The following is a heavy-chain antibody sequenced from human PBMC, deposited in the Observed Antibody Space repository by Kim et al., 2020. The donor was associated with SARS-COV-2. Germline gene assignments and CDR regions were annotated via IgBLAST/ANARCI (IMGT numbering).Heavy chain of an antibody. Sequence: SVKVSCKASGGTFSSYAISWVRQAPGQGLEWMGRVIPILGIANYAQKFQGRVTITADKSTSTAYMELSSLRSEDTAVYYWARESRIQPPSYGMDVWGQGTTVTVSS. D-gene: IGHD5-18*01. CDR2: VIPILGIA. V-gene: IGHV1-69*04. J-gene: IGHJ6*02. CDR1: GGTFSSYA. CDR3: ARESRIQPPSYGMDV.